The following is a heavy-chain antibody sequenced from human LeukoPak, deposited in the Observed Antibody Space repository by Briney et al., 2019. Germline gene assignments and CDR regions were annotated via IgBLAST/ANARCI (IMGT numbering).Heavy chain of an antibody. CDR3: ARRNRYDFWSGRSGAYMDV. V-gene: IGHV4-59*01. J-gene: IGHJ6*03. CDR2: IYYSGST. CDR1: GGSISSYY. Sequence: KPSETLSLTCTVSGGSISSYYWSWIRQPPGKGLEWIGYIYYSGSTNYNPSLKSRVTISVDTSKNQFSLKLSSVTAADTAVYYCARRNRYDFWSGRSGAYMDVWGKGTTVTVSS. D-gene: IGHD3-3*01.